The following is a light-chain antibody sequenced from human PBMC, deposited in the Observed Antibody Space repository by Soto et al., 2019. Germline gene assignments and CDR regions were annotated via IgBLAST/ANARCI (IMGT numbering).Light chain of an antibody. CDR1: RSVSTY. CDR3: QQYGAPPRVT. Sequence: EVVLTQSPATLSLSPGERATLSCRASRSVSTYLAWYQQKPGQAPRLLIHDASNRATGIPARFSGSGSGTDFSLTISRLEPEDSAVYYCQQYGAPPRVTFGQGTRLEIK. V-gene: IGKV3-11*01. J-gene: IGKJ5*01. CDR2: DAS.